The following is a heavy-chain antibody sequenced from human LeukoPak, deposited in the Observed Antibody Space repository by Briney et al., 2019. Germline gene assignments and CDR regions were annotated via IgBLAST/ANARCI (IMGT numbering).Heavy chain of an antibody. CDR3: AKEGDGYHRGAFDS. D-gene: IGHD5-24*01. J-gene: IGHJ3*02. CDR2: ISGSGGST. Sequence: PGGSLRLSCAASGFTFSSYAVSWVRQAPGKGLEWVPAISGSGGSTYYADSVKGRFTISRDNSKNTLYLQMNSLRAEDTAVYYCAKEGDGYHRGAFDSWGQGTMVTVSS. V-gene: IGHV3-23*01. CDR1: GFTFSSYA.